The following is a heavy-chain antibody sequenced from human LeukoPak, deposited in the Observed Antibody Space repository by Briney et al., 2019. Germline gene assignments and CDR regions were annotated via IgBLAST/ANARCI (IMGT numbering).Heavy chain of an antibody. D-gene: IGHD3-22*01. CDR2: MNPNSGNT. CDR3: AGVIVRGSSYSFEY. J-gene: IGHJ4*02. Sequence: ASVKVSCKASGYTFTSYDINWVRQATGQGLEWMGWMNPNSGNTGYAQKFQGRVTITRNTSISTAYMELSSLRSEDTAVYFCAGVIVRGSSYSFEYWGQGTLVTVSS. V-gene: IGHV1-8*03. CDR1: GYTFTSYD.